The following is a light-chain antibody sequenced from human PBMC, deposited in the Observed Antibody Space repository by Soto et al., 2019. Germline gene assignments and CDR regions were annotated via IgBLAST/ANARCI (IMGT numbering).Light chain of an antibody. CDR1: QSVSSY. CDR3: QQRSNWPPIT. Sequence: EIVFTQSPATPSLSPGERATLSCSASQSVSSYLAWYQQKPGQAPRLLIYDASNRATGIPARFSGSGSGTDFTLTISSLEPEDFAVYYCQQRSNWPPITFGQGTRLEIK. V-gene: IGKV3-11*01. CDR2: DAS. J-gene: IGKJ5*01.